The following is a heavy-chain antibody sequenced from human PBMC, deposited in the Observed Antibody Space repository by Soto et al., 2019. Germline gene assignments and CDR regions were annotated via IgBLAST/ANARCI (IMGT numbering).Heavy chain of an antibody. V-gene: IGHV3-9*01. CDR3: AKDMGSYYYYYGMDV. CDR1: GFTFSSYS. CDR2: ISWNSGSI. Sequence: GGSLRLSCAASGFTFSSYSMNWVRQAPGKGLEWVSGISWNSGSIGYADSVKGRFTISRDNAKNSLYLQMNSLRAEDTALYYCAKDMGSYYYYYGMDVWGQGTTVTVSS. D-gene: IGHD1-26*01. J-gene: IGHJ6*02.